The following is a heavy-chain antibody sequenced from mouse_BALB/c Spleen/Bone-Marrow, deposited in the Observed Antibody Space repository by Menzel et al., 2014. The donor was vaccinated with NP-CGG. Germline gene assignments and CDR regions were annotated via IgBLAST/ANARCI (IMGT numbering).Heavy chain of an antibody. D-gene: IGHD1-1*01. CDR3: TLYYGSNYWFAY. Sequence: EVQLQQSGGGLVQPGGSMKLSCVASGFTFSNFWMSWVHQSPEKGLEWVAEIRLKSDNYATHYAESVKGKFTISRDDSKSRLYLQMNSLRTEDTGIYYCTLYYGSNYWFAYWGQGTLVTVSA. CDR1: GFTFSNFW. V-gene: IGHV6-6*02. J-gene: IGHJ3*01. CDR2: IRLKSDNYAT.